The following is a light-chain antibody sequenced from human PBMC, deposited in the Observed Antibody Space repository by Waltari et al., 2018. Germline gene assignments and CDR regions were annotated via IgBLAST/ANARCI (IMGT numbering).Light chain of an antibody. J-gene: IGKJ4*01. V-gene: IGKV3-20*01. Sequence: IVLTQSPGTLSLSPGERATLSSRASQSVSSSYLAWYQQKPGQAPRLLIYGASSRASGIPDRFSGSGSGTDFTLTISRLEPEDFAVYYCQQDGSSPLTFGGGTKVEIK. CDR3: QQDGSSPLT. CDR1: QSVSSSY. CDR2: GAS.